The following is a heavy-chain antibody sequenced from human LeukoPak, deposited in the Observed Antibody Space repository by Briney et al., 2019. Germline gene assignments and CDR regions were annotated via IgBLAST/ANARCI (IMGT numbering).Heavy chain of an antibody. D-gene: IGHD3-3*01. Sequence: PSETLSLTCTVSGGSISGDSYYWGWIRQPPGKGLEWIGSIYYSGSTYNNPSLKSRVTISVDTSRNQISLKLRSVTAADTTMYDCARLWSGYRPPDYWGQGTLVTVSS. J-gene: IGHJ4*02. CDR3: ARLWSGYRPPDY. V-gene: IGHV4-39*01. CDR2: IYYSGST. CDR1: GGSISGDSYY.